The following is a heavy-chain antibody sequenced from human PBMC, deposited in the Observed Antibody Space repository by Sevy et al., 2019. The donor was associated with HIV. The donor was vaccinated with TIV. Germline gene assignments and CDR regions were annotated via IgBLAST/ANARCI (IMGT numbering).Heavy chain of an antibody. CDR1: QFTFRDYT. Sequence: GGSLRLSCAASQFTFRDYTMNWVRQTPGKGLEWISYISSGSSYIRYADSVKGRFTISRDNAENSLYLQMNRLRAEDTVVYFCARDRDYYGSGTYDYWGQGTLVTVSS. V-gene: IGHV3-21*06. CDR2: ISSGSSYI. CDR3: ARDRDYYGSGTYDY. D-gene: IGHD3-10*01. J-gene: IGHJ4*02.